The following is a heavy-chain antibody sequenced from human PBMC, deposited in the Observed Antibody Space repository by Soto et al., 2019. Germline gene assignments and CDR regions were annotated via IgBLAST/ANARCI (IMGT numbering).Heavy chain of an antibody. Sequence: GGSLRLSCAASGFTFDDYAMHWVRQAPGKGLEWVSGISWNSGSIGYADSVKGRFTISRDNAKNSLYLQMNSLRAEDTALYYCAKALNSGSYYPPDYWGQGTLVTVSS. CDR1: GFTFDDYA. J-gene: IGHJ4*02. V-gene: IGHV3-9*01. D-gene: IGHD1-26*01. CDR2: ISWNSGSI. CDR3: AKALNSGSYYPPDY.